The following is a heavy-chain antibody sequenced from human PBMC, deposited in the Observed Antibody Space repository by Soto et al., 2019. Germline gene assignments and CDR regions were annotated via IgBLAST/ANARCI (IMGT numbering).Heavy chain of an antibody. D-gene: IGHD6-19*01. Sequence: EVQLLESGGGLVQPGGSLRLSCAASGFTFSSYAMSWVRQAPGKGLEWVSAISGGGGSTYYADSVKGRFTISRDNSKNTLYLQMTSLRGEDAAVYYCAKTGYSSGWYVFDFWGQGTLVTVSS. CDR2: ISGGGGST. J-gene: IGHJ4*02. CDR1: GFTFSSYA. CDR3: AKTGYSSGWYVFDF. V-gene: IGHV3-23*01.